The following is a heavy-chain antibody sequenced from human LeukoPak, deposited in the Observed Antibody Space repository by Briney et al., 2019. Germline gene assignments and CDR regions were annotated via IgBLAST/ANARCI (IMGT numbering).Heavy chain of an antibody. Sequence: GGSLRLSCAASGFTFSSYAMHWVRQAPGKGLEWVAVISYDGSNKYYADSVKGRFTISRDNSKNTLYLQMNSLRAEDTAVYYCARDPRYCSSTSCYKAFDYWGQGTLVTVSS. CDR2: ISYDGSNK. CDR1: GFTFSSYA. D-gene: IGHD2-2*02. V-gene: IGHV3-30-3*01. CDR3: ARDPRYCSSTSCYKAFDY. J-gene: IGHJ4*02.